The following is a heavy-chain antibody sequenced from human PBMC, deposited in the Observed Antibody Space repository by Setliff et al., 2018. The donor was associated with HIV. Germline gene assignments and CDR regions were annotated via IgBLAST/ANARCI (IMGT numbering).Heavy chain of an antibody. CDR2: ISPDNGNT. CDR3: VRDRELRTTRSLDF. CDR1: GYIFLNYD. V-gene: IGHV1-18*04. D-gene: IGHD1-1*01. Sequence: ASVKVSCKASGYIFLNYDITWVRQAPGQGLEWMGWISPDNGNTNYAQKIEGRVILTTDKSTNTVEMELRSLRSDDTAVCYCVRDRELRTTRSLDFWGPGTLVTVSS. J-gene: IGHJ4*02.